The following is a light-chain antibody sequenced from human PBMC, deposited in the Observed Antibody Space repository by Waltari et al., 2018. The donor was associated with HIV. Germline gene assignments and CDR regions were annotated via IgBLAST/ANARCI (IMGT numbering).Light chain of an antibody. J-gene: IGKJ1*01. CDR1: QSLLYSSKNENF. Sequence: DIVMTQSPHSLALSLGERATINCKSSQSLLYSSKNENFLAWYQQKPGQTPQLLIYSASTRGSGVPDRCSGSGSGTDFTLTINSLQSGDVAVYFCQQYYTTPPTFGQGTRVEIK. V-gene: IGKV4-1*01. CDR2: SAS. CDR3: QQYYTTPPT.